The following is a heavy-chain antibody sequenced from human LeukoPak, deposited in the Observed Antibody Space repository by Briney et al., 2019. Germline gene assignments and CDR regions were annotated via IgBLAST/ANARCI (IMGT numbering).Heavy chain of an antibody. J-gene: IGHJ5*02. CDR2: IYYSGST. Sequence: KPSETLSLTCTVSGGSISSGGYYWSWIRQHPGKGLEWIGYIYYSGSTYYNPSLKSRVTISVDTSKNQFSLKLSSVTAADTAVYYCARDIRMQAFDPWGQGTLVTVSS. D-gene: IGHD2-8*01. CDR3: ARDIRMQAFDP. CDR1: GGSISSGGYY. V-gene: IGHV4-31*03.